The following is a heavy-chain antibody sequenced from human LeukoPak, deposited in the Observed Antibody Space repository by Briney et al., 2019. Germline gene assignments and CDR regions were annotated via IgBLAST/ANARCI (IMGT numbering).Heavy chain of an antibody. D-gene: IGHD2-21*01. CDR3: APDEGGDYVGLDY. CDR1: GFTFSSYG. J-gene: IGHJ4*02. V-gene: IGHV3-30*03. Sequence: GRSLRLSCAASGFTFSSYGIHCVRQAPGKGLEWVALISYDGSKKYYADSVKGRFTISRDNSKNTLYLQMSSLRTEDTAVYYCAPDEGGDYVGLDYWGQGTLVTVSS. CDR2: ISYDGSKK.